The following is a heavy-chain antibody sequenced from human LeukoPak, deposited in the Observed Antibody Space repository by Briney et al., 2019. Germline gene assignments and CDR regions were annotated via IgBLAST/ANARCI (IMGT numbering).Heavy chain of an antibody. J-gene: IGHJ5*02. CDR1: GYMFSNYG. V-gene: IGHV1-18*01. Sequence: ASVKVSCKASGYMFSNYGITWVRQAPGQGLEWMGWISAYNGNTNSAQKFQGRITMTTDTSTTTAYMEMRSLRSDDTAVYYCARDQQRHYYDRSGYFDPWGQGTLVTVSS. CDR3: ARDQQRHYYDRSGYFDP. D-gene: IGHD3-22*01. CDR2: ISAYNGNT.